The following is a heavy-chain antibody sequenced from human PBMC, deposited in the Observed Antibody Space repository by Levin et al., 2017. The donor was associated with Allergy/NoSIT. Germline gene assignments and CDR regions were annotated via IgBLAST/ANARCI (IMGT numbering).Heavy chain of an antibody. J-gene: IGHJ4*02. CDR3: ARGIVWSWRLDS. V-gene: IGHV4-59*01. CDR1: SGSISSDY. CDR2: ISYSGGT. Sequence: PSETLSLTCTVSSGSISSDYWVWIRQPPGKGLEWIGYISYSGGTIYKPSLKSRVTMSVDTSKNQLSLKLTSVSPADTAVYFCARGIVWSWRLDSWGQGTLVTVSS. D-gene: IGHD6-19*01.